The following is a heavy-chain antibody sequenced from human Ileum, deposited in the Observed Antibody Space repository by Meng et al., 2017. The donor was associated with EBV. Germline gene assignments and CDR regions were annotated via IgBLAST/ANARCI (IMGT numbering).Heavy chain of an antibody. Sequence: QVQLHQWGAGLLKPSETLSLTCAVYGGSFTDYYWTWIRQPPGKGLEWIGEINPSEGTNYNPSLKSRVTISVDTSKNQFSLKLSSVTAADTAVYYCARERGGGDRGIQWGQGTLVTVSS. J-gene: IGHJ4*02. CDR1: GGSFTDYY. CDR3: ARERGGGDRGIQ. V-gene: IGHV4-34*01. CDR2: INPSEGT. D-gene: IGHD2-21*02.